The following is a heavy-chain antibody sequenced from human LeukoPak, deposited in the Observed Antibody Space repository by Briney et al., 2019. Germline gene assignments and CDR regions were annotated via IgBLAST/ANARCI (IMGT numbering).Heavy chain of an antibody. CDR3: ARDNYYDTSGYFDY. V-gene: IGHV4-61*02. Sequence: SETLSLTCTVSGGSISSGSYYWSWIRQPAGKGLALIGRIYTSGSTTYNPSLKSRVTISVDTSKNQFSLKLSSVSAADTAVYYCARDNYYDTSGYFDYWGQGTLVTVSS. J-gene: IGHJ4*02. D-gene: IGHD3-22*01. CDR1: GGSISSGSYY. CDR2: IYTSGST.